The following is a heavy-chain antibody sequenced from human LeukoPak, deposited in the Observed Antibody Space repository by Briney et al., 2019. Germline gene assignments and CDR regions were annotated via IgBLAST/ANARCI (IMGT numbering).Heavy chain of an antibody. V-gene: IGHV1-24*01. D-gene: IGHD3-10*01. CDR2: FDPEDGET. J-gene: IGHJ4*02. CDR1: GYTLTELS. Sequence: GASVKVSCKVSGYTLTELSMYWVRQAPGKGLEWMGRFDPEDGETIYAQKFQGRVTMTADTSTDTVYMELSSLRSEDTAVYYCATEGKMVRGVYTDYWGQGTLVTVSS. CDR3: ATEGKMVRGVYTDY.